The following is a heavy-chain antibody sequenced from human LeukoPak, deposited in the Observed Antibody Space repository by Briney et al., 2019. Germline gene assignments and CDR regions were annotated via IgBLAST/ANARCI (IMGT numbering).Heavy chain of an antibody. J-gene: IGHJ6*02. CDR1: GYTFTGYY. D-gene: IGHD6-19*01. Sequence: GASVKVSCKASGYTFTGYYMHWVRQAPGQGLEWVGWSNSNTGGTHYAQKFQGWVTMTRDTSISTAYMELSRPRSDDTAVYYCARERIAVAGTAYYYYYGMDVWGQGTTVTVSS. CDR3: ARERIAVAGTAYYYYYGMDV. CDR2: SNSNTGGT. V-gene: IGHV1-2*04.